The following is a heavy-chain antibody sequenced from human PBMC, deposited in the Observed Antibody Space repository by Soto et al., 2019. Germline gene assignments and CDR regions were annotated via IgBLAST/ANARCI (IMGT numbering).Heavy chain of an antibody. Sequence: ASVKVSCKASGYTFTSYGISWVRQAPGQGLEWMGWISAYNGNTNYAKKLQGRVAMTTDSSTSTAYIELRSLRSDDTAVYYCSRDWIVVPNLRGSYYYYGMDVWGQGTTVTVSS. D-gene: IGHD3-22*01. CDR1: GYTFTSYG. CDR2: ISAYNGNT. CDR3: SRDWIVVPNLRGSYYYYGMDV. V-gene: IGHV1-18*01. J-gene: IGHJ6*02.